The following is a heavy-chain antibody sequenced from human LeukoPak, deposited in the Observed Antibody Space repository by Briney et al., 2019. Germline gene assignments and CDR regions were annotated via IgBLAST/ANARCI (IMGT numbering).Heavy chain of an antibody. CDR1: GGSISSGGYS. D-gene: IGHD3-22*01. V-gene: IGHV4-30-2*01. J-gene: IGHJ4*02. CDR3: ARGRYYYDSSGPLQLDY. CDR2: IYHSGST. Sequence: SQTLSLTCAVSGGSISSGGYSWSWIRQPPGKGLEWIGYIYHSGSTYYNPSLKSRVTISVDRSKNQFSLKLSSVTAADTAVYYCARGRYYYDSSGPLQLDYWGQGTLVTVYS.